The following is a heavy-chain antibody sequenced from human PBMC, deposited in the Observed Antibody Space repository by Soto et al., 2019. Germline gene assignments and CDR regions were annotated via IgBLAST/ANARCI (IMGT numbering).Heavy chain of an antibody. CDR1: GFTFSSYW. J-gene: IGHJ4*02. D-gene: IGHD6-13*01. Sequence: PGGSLRLSCAASGFTFSSYWLHWVRQAPGGGLVWVSRINSDGSSTRYADSVKGRFTISRDNAKNTLYLQMNNLRAEDTAVYYCATQIAAGGGGWGQGTLVTVSS. CDR2: INSDGSST. V-gene: IGHV3-74*01. CDR3: ATQIAAGGGG.